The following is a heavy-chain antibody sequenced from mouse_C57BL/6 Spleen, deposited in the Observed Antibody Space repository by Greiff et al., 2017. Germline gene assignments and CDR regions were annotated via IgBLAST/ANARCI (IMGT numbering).Heavy chain of an antibody. CDR3: ARSRSYAMDY. V-gene: IGHV7-3*01. D-gene: IGHD1-1*01. Sequence: EVHLVESGGGLVQPGGSLSLSCAASGFTFTDYYMSWVRQPPGKALEWLGFIRNKANGYTTEYSASVKGRFTISRDNSQSILYLQMNALRAEDSATYYCARSRSYAMDYWGQGTSVTVSS. CDR1: GFTFTDYY. J-gene: IGHJ4*01. CDR2: IRNKANGYTT.